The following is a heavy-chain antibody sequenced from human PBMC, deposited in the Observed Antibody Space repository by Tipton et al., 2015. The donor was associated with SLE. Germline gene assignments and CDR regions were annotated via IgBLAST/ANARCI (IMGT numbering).Heavy chain of an antibody. CDR1: GFSVSSNY. CDR3: VRINSGASRLFDY. J-gene: IGHJ4*02. CDR2: MFYRGST. V-gene: IGHV4-39*06. Sequence: QLVQSGGGLTQPGGSLRLSCAASGFSVSSNYMSWVRQAPGKGLEWLGSMFYRGSTYYNPSPKSRLTISMDTSKNQFPLRLRSVTAADTAVYYCVRINSGASRLFDYWGQGMLVAVSS. D-gene: IGHD1-26*01.